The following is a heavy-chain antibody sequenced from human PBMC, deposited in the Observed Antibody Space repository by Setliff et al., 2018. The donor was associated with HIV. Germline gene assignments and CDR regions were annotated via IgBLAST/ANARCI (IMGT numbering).Heavy chain of an antibody. V-gene: IGHV4-39*07. J-gene: IGHJ4*02. CDR3: ARDPHYFDTSGYYSYFYFDF. CDR1: GGSISSNNDH. Sequence: TSETLSLTCTVSGGSISSNNDHWGWIRQPPGKGLEWIGSISHSGNTYHNPSLQSRVTISLDMSKSQFSLKLRSMSAADTAVYYCARDPHYFDTSGYYSYFYFDFWGQGMLVTSPQ. CDR2: ISHSGNT. D-gene: IGHD3-22*01.